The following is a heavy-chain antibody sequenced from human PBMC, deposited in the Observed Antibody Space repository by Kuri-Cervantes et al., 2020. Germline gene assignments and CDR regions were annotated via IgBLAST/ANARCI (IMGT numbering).Heavy chain of an antibody. CDR1: GYTFTSYD. V-gene: IGHV1-8*01. J-gene: IGHJ5*02. CDR3: ARGRRIAARPGFSYNWFDP. Sequence: ASVKVSCKASGYTFTSYDISWVRQATGQGLEWMGWMNPNSGNTGYAQKFQGRVTMTRNTSISTAYMELSSLRSEDTAVYYCARGRRIAARPGFSYNWFDPWGQGTLVTVSS. CDR2: MNPNSGNT. D-gene: IGHD6-6*01.